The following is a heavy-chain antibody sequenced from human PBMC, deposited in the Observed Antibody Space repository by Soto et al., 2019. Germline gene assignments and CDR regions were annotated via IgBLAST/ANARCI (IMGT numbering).Heavy chain of an antibody. CDR3: AKDEANGGSCCPYYYSMDV. D-gene: IGHD2-15*01. Sequence: QVQLEESGGGVVQPGRSLRLSCAASGFTFSSYGMHWVRQAPGKGLEWVAVISYDGGNKFYADSVKGRFTISRDNSENTLYLQMNSLRVEDTAVYYCAKDEANGGSCCPYYYSMDVWGQGTTVTVSS. V-gene: IGHV3-30*18. J-gene: IGHJ6*02. CDR1: GFTFSSYG. CDR2: ISYDGGNK.